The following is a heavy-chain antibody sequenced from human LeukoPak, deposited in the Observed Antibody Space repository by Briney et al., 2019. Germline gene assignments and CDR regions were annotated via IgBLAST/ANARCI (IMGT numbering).Heavy chain of an antibody. CDR2: INSNSGVT. CDR1: GYTFSGYY. J-gene: IGHJ4*02. V-gene: IGHV1-2*02. D-gene: IGHD2-2*01. Sequence: ASVKVSCKASGYTFSGYYIHWVRQAPGQGLEWMGCINSNSGVTQSAQKFQGRVTMTRDTSTSTVYMELSSLRSEDTAVYYCARDPPCSSTSCSRPFDYWGQGTLVTVSS. CDR3: ARDPPCSSTSCSRPFDY.